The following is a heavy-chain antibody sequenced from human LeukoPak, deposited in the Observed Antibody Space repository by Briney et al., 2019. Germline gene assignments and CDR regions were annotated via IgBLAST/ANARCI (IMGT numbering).Heavy chain of an antibody. Sequence: ASVKVSCKASGYTFTGYYMHWVRQAPGQGLEWMGWINPNSGGTNYAQKFQGRVTMTRDTSISTAYMELSRLRSDDTAVYYCARDAPQYSSTGDYWGQGTLVTVSS. D-gene: IGHD6-13*01. CDR1: GYTFTGYY. CDR3: ARDAPQYSSTGDY. V-gene: IGHV1-2*02. J-gene: IGHJ4*02. CDR2: INPNSGGT.